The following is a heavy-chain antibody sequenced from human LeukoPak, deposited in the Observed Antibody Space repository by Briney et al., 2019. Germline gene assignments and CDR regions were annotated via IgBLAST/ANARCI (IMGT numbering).Heavy chain of an antibody. V-gene: IGHV4-34*01. CDR1: GGSFSGYY. CDR2: INHSGST. CDR3: ASQYSGSPSDY. Sequence: SETLSLTCAVYGGSFSGYYWSWIREPPGKRREWIGEINHSGSTNYNPSLKSRVTISVDTSKNQFSLKLSSVTAADTAVYYCASQYSGSPSDYWGQGTLVTVSS. D-gene: IGHD1-26*01. J-gene: IGHJ4*02.